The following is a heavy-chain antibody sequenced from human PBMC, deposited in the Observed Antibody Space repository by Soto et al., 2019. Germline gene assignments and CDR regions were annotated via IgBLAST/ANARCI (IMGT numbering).Heavy chain of an antibody. CDR2: ISYDGITK. Sequence: QVQLVESGGGVVQPGRSLRLSCAASGFTFSSYGMNWVRQAPGKGLEWVALISYDGITKYYADSVKGRFTISRDNSKNTQYLQMNSLRPEDTAVYYCAKGLVIVLVPGAIGPYYYYGVDVWGQGTTVTVSS. J-gene: IGHJ6*02. CDR3: AKGLVIVLVPGAIGPYYYYGVDV. V-gene: IGHV3-30*18. CDR1: GFTFSSYG. D-gene: IGHD2-2*03.